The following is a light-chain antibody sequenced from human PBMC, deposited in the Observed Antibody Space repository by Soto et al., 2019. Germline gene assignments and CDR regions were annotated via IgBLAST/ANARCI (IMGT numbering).Light chain of an antibody. CDR2: DAS. V-gene: IGKV3-15*01. Sequence: EIVMTQSPATLSVSPGERATLSCRASQSVSSNLAWYQQKYGQAPRLLIFDASTRATGIPARFSASGSGTEFTLTISSLQSEDFAVYYCQHYNNWPRTFGQGTKVEIK. CDR3: QHYNNWPRT. J-gene: IGKJ2*01. CDR1: QSVSSN.